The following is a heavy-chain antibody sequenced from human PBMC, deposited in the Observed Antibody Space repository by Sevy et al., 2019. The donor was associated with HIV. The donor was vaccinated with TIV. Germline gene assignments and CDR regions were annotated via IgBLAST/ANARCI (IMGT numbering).Heavy chain of an antibody. D-gene: IGHD2-15*01. J-gene: IGHJ4*02. V-gene: IGHV1-2*06. Sequence: ASVKVSCKASGYTFTGYYMHWVRQAPGQGLEWMERINPNSGGTNYAQKFQGRVTMTRDTSISTAYMELSRLRSDDTAVYYCASQDIVVVVAAYDYWGQGTLVTVSS. CDR2: INPNSGGT. CDR1: GYTFTGYY. CDR3: ASQDIVVVVAAYDY.